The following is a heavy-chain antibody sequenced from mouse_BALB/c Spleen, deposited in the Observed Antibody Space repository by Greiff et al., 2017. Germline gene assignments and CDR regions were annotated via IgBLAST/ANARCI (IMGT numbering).Heavy chain of an antibody. Sequence: VQLQQSGAELVRSGASVKLSCTASGFNIKDYYMHWVKQRPEQGLEWIGWIDPENGDTEYAPKFQGKATMTADTSSNTAYLQLSSLTSEDTAVYYCNAGDGYYVRFAYWGQGTLVTVSA. D-gene: IGHD2-3*01. CDR3: NAGDGYYVRFAY. CDR1: GFNIKDYY. J-gene: IGHJ3*01. V-gene: IGHV14-4*02. CDR2: IDPENGDT.